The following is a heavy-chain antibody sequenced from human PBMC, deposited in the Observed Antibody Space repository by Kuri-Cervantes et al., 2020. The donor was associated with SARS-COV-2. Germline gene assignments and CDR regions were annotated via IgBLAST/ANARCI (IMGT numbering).Heavy chain of an antibody. CDR1: GFTFSSYA. CDR2: ISYDGSNK. Sequence: GGSLRLSCAASGFTFSSYAMPWVRQAPGKGLEWVAVISYDGSNKYYADSVKGRFTISRDNSKNTLYLQMNSMRAEDTAVYYCASYGDYGEGPKDYWDQANL. D-gene: IGHD4-17*01. J-gene: IGHJ4*02. V-gene: IGHV3-30-3*01. CDR3: ASYGDYGEGPKDY.